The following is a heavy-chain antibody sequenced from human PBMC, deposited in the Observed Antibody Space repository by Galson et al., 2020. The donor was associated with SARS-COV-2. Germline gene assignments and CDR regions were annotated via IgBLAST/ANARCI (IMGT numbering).Heavy chain of an antibody. V-gene: IGHV3-30*04. CDR2: ISYDGTTK. Sequence: GGSLRLSCAASGFTFGSSAMHWVRQAPGKGLEWLAIISYDGTTKYNSESVKGRFTISRDISKNTLYLQMNSLRPEDTAVYYCARETDDHTSSWFASCGQGTLVTVSS. J-gene: IGHJ5*01. CDR3: ARETDDHTSSWFAS. D-gene: IGHD6-13*01. CDR1: GFTFGSSA.